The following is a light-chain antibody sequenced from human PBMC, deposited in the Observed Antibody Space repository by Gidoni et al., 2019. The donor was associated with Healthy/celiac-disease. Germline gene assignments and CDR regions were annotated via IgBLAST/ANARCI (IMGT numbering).Light chain of an antibody. CDR1: QSISSN. Sequence: DIKMTQSPSSLSASVGDRVTITCRASQSISSNLNWYQQKPGKAPKLMISAASSLQSGAPSMFSGSGSGTDFTLTISSLQPESFATYYLQPSYSTPLTFGQGTKVEIK. CDR3: QPSYSTPLT. CDR2: AAS. V-gene: IGKV1-39*01. J-gene: IGKJ1*01.